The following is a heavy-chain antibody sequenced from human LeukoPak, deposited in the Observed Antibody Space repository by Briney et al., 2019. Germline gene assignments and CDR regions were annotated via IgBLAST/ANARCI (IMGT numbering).Heavy chain of an antibody. V-gene: IGHV3-30-3*01. D-gene: IGHD1-26*01. J-gene: IGHJ4*02. CDR2: ISYDGSNK. Sequence: GGSLRLSCAASGFTFSSYAMHWVRQAPGKGLEWVAVISYDGSNKYYADSVKGRFTISRDNSKNTLYLQMNSLRAEDTAVYYCARPKWELQGGFDYWGQGTLVTVSS. CDR1: GFTFSSYA. CDR3: ARPKWELQGGFDY.